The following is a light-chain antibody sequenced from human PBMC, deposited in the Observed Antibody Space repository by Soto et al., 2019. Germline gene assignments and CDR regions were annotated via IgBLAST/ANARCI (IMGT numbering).Light chain of an antibody. J-gene: IGLJ6*01. Sequence: QSALTQPASVSGSPGQSITISCTGTSSDVGAYDFVSWYRHSPGKAPKLVTFDVTHRPPGISDRFSGSKSANTASLTISGLQAADEAFYYCSSYTTRSTLVFGGGTKVTVL. CDR2: DVT. CDR1: SSDVGAYDF. CDR3: SSYTTRSTLV. V-gene: IGLV2-14*01.